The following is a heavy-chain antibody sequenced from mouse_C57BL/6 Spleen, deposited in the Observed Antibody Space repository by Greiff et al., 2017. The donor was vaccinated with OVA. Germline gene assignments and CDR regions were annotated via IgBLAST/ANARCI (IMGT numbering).Heavy chain of an antibody. J-gene: IGHJ3*01. CDR2: INPSSGYT. Sequence: VQLVESGADLAKPGASVKLSCKASGYTFTSYWMHWVKQRPGQGLEWIGYINPSSGYTKYNQKFKDKATLTADKSSSTAYMQLSSLTYEDSAVYYCARAPYYGSSDVPAWFAYWGQGTLVTVSA. V-gene: IGHV1-7*01. CDR3: ARAPYYGSSDVPAWFAY. CDR1: GYTFTSYW. D-gene: IGHD1-1*01.